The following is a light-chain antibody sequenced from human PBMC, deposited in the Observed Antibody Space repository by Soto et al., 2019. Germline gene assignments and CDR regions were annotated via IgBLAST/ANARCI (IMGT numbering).Light chain of an antibody. CDR1: QSVSNY. CDR2: DAS. J-gene: IGKJ4*01. Sequence: EIVLTQSPATLSLSPGERATLSCRASQSVSNYLAWFQQKPGQAPRLLIYDASNRATSIPARFSGSGYGTEFTLTISSLEPEDFADYYCQQRSSWPLLTFGGGTKVEI. V-gene: IGKV3-11*01. CDR3: QQRSSWPLLT.